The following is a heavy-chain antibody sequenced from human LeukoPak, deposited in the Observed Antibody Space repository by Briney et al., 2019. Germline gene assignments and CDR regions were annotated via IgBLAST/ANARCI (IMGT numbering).Heavy chain of an antibody. Sequence: PGGSLRLSCAASGFTFDDYAMHWVRQAPGKGLEWVSGISWNSGSIGYADSVKGRFTISRDNAKNSLYLQMNSLRAEDMALYYCAKEASWELRAAFDIWGQGTMVTVSS. CDR2: ISWNSGSI. CDR3: AKEASWELRAAFDI. D-gene: IGHD1-26*01. CDR1: GFTFDDYA. J-gene: IGHJ3*02. V-gene: IGHV3-9*03.